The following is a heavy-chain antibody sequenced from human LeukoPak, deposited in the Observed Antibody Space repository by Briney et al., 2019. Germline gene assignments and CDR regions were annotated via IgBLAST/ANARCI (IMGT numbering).Heavy chain of an antibody. V-gene: IGHV3-30*02. CDR3: AKDGRTIAATYCYYYMDV. J-gene: IGHJ6*03. D-gene: IGHD6-13*01. CDR2: LRYDGSNK. Sequence: GGSLRLSCAASGFTFSNSGMHWVRQASGKGLEWVAFLRYDGSNKYYGDSVKGRFTISRDNSKNTLYLQMSSLRAEDTAVYYCAKDGRTIAATYCYYYMDVWGKGTTVTVSS. CDR1: GFTFSNSG.